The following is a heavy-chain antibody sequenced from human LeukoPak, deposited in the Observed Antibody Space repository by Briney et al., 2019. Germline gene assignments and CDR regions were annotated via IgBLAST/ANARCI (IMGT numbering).Heavy chain of an antibody. CDR1: GYTFTGYY. CDR2: IIPIFGTA. D-gene: IGHD3-16*02. Sequence: ASVKVSCKASGYTFTGYYMHWVRQAPGQGLEWMGGIIPIFGTANYAQKFQGRVTITADKSTSTAYMELSSLRSEDTAVYYCARAGEDYRFDYWGQGTLVTVSS. J-gene: IGHJ4*02. CDR3: ARAGEDYRFDY. V-gene: IGHV1-69*06.